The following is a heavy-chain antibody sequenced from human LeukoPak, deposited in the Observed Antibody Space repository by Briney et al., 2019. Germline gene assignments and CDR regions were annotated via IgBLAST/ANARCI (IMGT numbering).Heavy chain of an antibody. D-gene: IGHD1-26*01. CDR1: GDSFSSSNW. CDR2: IYTSGST. CDR3: ARTSGSYWSHFDY. J-gene: IGHJ4*02. Sequence: PSETLSLTCAVSGDSFSSSNWWSWVRQPPGKGLEWIGRIYTSGSTNYNPSLKSRVTMSVDTSKNQFSLKLSSVTAADTAVYYCARTSGSYWSHFDYWGQGTLVTVSS. V-gene: IGHV4-4*02.